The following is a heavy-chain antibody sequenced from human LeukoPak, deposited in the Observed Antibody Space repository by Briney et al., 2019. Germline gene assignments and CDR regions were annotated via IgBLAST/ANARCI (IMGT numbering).Heavy chain of an antibody. J-gene: IGHJ4*02. D-gene: IGHD5-24*01. Sequence: SETLSLTCTVSGGSISSSNYFWGWIRQAPGKGLEWIGSNYYSGSTYYNPSLKSRVTISADMSKNQFSLRLYSVTAADTAVYYCGRDSVEMGTIHSDYWGQGTLVTVSS. CDR3: GRDSVEMGTIHSDY. CDR2: NYYSGST. CDR1: GGSISSSNYF. V-gene: IGHV4-39*07.